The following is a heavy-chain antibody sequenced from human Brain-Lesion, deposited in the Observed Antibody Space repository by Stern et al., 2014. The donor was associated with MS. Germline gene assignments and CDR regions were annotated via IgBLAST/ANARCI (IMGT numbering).Heavy chain of an antibody. Sequence: VQLVESGGGLVQPGGYLRLSCAASGFTFSNYWMHWVRQAPGKGLVWVSRVNNDGRRTSYADSVKGRFTMSRDNAKNTLYLQMNSLRVEDTAIYYCARGERWSDSWGQGTLVTVSS. CDR1: GFTFSNYW. CDR3: ARGERWSDS. V-gene: IGHV3-74*02. D-gene: IGHD3-10*01. CDR2: VNNDGRRT. J-gene: IGHJ5*01.